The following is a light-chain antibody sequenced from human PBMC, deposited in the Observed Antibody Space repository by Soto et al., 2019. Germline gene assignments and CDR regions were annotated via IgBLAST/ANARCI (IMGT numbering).Light chain of an antibody. J-gene: IGKJ2*01. CDR1: QSVSTS. CDR2: DAS. CDR3: QQRNNWPPYT. V-gene: IGKV3-11*01. Sequence: EVVLTQSPGTLSLSPGERATLSCRASQSVSTSLAWYQQKPGQAPRLLIYDASNRAPGIPARFSCSGSGTDFTLIISSVEPEDCAFYYCQQRNNWPPYTVGQGTKRAIK.